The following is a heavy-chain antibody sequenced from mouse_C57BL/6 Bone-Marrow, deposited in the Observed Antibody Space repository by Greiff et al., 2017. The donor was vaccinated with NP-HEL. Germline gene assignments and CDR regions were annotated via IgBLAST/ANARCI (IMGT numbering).Heavy chain of an antibody. D-gene: IGHD3-2*02. J-gene: IGHJ3*01. CDR3: ARSGGSGYGWFAY. CDR1: GYAFSSYW. Sequence: QVQLQQSGAELVKPGASVKISCKASGYAFSSYWMNWVKQRPGKGLEWIGQIYPGDGDTNYNGKFKGKATLTADKSSSTAYMQLSSLTAEDSAVYFCARSGGSGYGWFAYWGQGTLVTVSA. CDR2: IYPGDGDT. V-gene: IGHV1-80*01.